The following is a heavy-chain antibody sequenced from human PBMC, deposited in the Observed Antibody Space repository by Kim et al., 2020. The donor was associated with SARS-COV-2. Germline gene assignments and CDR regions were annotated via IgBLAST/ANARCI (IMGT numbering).Heavy chain of an antibody. J-gene: IGHJ6*02. CDR3: ARESTYYDILTGYYRPYGYYYGMDV. Sequence: GGSLRLSCAASGFTFSDYYMSWIRQAPGKGLEWVSYISSSGSTIYYPDSVKGRFTISRDNAKNSLYLQMNSLGAEDTAVYYCARESTYYDILTGYYRPYGYYYGMDVWGQGTTVTVSS. CDR2: ISSSGSTI. V-gene: IGHV3-11*01. D-gene: IGHD3-9*01. CDR1: GFTFSDYY.